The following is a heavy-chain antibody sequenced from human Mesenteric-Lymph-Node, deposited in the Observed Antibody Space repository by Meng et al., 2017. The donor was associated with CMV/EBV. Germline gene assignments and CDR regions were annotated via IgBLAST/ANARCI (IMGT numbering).Heavy chain of an antibody. CDR1: GYTFTSYD. V-gene: IGHV1-8*03. CDR3: ARGGRRIAAAGRFLLYYYYYGMDA. CDR2: MNPNSGNT. J-gene: IGHJ6*02. D-gene: IGHD6-13*01. Sequence: ASVKVSCKASGYTFTSYDINWVRQATGQGLEWMGWMNPNSGNTGYAQKFQGRVTITRNTSISTAYMELSSLRSEDTAVYYCARGGRRIAAAGRFLLYYYYYGMDAWGQGTTVTVSS.